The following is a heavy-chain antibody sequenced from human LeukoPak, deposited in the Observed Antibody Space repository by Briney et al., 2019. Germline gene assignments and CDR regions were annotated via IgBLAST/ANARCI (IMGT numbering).Heavy chain of an antibody. J-gene: IGHJ4*02. CDR2: INPSGGST. CDR1: VYTFTSYY. Sequence: ASLKVSCKASVYTFTSYYMHWVRQAPGQGLEWMGIINPSGGSTSYAQKFQGRVTMTRDTSTSTVYMELSSLRSEDTAVYYCARAGSSSFTPGYSGYDHFDYWGQGTLVTASS. V-gene: IGHV1-46*01. CDR3: ARAGSSSFTPGYSGYDHFDY. D-gene: IGHD5-12*01.